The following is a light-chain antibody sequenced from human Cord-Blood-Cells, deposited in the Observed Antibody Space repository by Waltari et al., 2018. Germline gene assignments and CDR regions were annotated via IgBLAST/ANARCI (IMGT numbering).Light chain of an antibody. CDR2: LNSDGSH. Sequence: QLVLTQAPSASASLGASVKLTCTLSSGLSSYAIAWHQPQPEKGPRSLMKLNSDGSHSKGDGIPDRFSGSSSGAERYLTISSLQSEDEADYYCQTWGTGIHWVFRGGTKLTVL. CDR3: QTWGTGIHWV. V-gene: IGLV4-69*01. J-gene: IGLJ3*02. CDR1: SGLSSYA.